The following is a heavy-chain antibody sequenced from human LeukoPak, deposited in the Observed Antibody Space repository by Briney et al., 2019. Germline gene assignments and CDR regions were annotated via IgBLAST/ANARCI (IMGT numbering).Heavy chain of an antibody. CDR3: ARAGTDTDPFDP. V-gene: IGHV4-59*01. CDR2: IYYSGST. D-gene: IGHD6-13*01. J-gene: IGHJ5*02. Sequence: SETLSLTRTVSGGSISSYYWSWIRQPPGKGLEWIGYIYYSGSTNYNPSLKSRVTISVDTSKNQFSLKLSSVIAADTAVYYCARAGTDTDPFDPWGQGTLVTVSS. CDR1: GGSISSYY.